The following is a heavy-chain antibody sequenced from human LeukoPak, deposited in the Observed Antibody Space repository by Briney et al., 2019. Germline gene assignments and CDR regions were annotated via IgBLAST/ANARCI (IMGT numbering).Heavy chain of an antibody. D-gene: IGHD6-13*01. Sequence: ASVKVSCTASGYTFTSYYMHWVRQAPGQGLEWMGIINPSGGSTSYAQKFQGRVTMTRDISTSTVYMELSSLRSEDTAVYYCARGWGPVYSIKRGAFDIWGQGTMVTVSS. CDR2: INPSGGST. CDR1: GYTFTSYY. V-gene: IGHV1-46*01. J-gene: IGHJ3*02. CDR3: ARGWGPVYSIKRGAFDI.